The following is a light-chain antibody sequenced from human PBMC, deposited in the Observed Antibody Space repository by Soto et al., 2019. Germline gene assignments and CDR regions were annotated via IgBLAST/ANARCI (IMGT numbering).Light chain of an antibody. V-gene: IGLV2-14*01. Sequence: QSALTQPASLSGSPGQSITISCTGTSSDVGGYNYVSWYQQHPGKAPKLMIYDVSNRPSGVSNRFSGSKSGNTASLTISVLQAEDEADYYCSSYTSSSTLYVFGTGTKVTV. CDR1: SSDVGGYNY. J-gene: IGLJ1*01. CDR2: DVS. CDR3: SSYTSSSTLYV.